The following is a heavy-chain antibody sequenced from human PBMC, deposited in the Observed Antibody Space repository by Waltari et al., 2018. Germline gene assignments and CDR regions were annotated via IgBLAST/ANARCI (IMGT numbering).Heavy chain of an antibody. CDR3: ARRKLERSMSDAFDI. CDR2: IIPILGIA. D-gene: IGHD1-1*01. V-gene: IGHV1-69*02. J-gene: IGHJ3*02. CDR1: GGTFSSYT. Sequence: QVQLVQSVAEVKKPGSSVKVSCKASGGTFSSYTISWVRQAPGQGLEWMGRIIPILGIANYAQKFQGRGTITADKSTSTAYMELSSLRSEDTAVYYCARRKLERSMSDAFDIWGQGTMVTVSS.